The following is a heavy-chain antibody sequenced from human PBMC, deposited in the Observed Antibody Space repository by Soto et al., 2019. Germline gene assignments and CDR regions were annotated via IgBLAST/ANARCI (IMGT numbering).Heavy chain of an antibody. Sequence: PSETLSLTCAVSGASFSGYYWNWVRQPPGKGLEWIGEINHSRSTDYNPSLMGRVTISVDTSRKQISLTLTSVTAADTAVYYCAGETSDYDFLAAPTTFDFWGQGTMVTVSS. V-gene: IGHV4-34*01. CDR3: AGETSDYDFLAAPTTFDF. J-gene: IGHJ3*01. CDR2: INHSRST. CDR1: GASFSGYY. D-gene: IGHD3-9*01.